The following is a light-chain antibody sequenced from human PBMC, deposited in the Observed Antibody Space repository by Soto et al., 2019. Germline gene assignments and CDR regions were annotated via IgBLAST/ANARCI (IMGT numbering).Light chain of an antibody. CDR1: NIGVKS. V-gene: IGLV3-21*02. CDR3: GTWDASLSAWV. CDR2: DDD. Sequence: SSELTQPPSVSVAPGQTATITCGGTNIGVKSVHWYQLRPGQAPVLVVYDDDDRPSGIPERFSGSKSGTSATLGITGLQTGDEAEYYCGTWDASLSAWVFGGGTQLTVL. J-gene: IGLJ3*02.